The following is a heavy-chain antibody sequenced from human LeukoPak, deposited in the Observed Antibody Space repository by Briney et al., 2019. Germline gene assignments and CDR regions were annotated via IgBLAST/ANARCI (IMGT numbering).Heavy chain of an antibody. V-gene: IGHV1-8*01. CDR1: GYTFTSCD. D-gene: IGHD6-13*01. CDR3: ARGPKGYSSSWYNN. J-gene: IGHJ4*02. Sequence: ASVKVSCKASGYTFTSCDINWVRQATGQGLEWMGWMNPNSGNTGYAQKFQGRVTMTRNTSISTAYMELSSLRSEDTAVYYCARGPKGYSSSWYNNWGQGTLVTVSS. CDR2: MNPNSGNT.